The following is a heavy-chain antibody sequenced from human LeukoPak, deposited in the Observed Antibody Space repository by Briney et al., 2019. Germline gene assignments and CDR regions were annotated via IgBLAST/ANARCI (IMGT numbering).Heavy chain of an antibody. Sequence: PGGSLRLSCAASGFTFSTYAMSWVRQAPGKGLEWVSTISAGGGSTYYADSVKGRFTISRDNSKYTLYLQMNSLRAEDTAVYYCAKGDIGSGVSWGQGTLVTVSS. J-gene: IGHJ4*02. D-gene: IGHD2-8*01. V-gene: IGHV3-23*01. CDR2: ISAGGGST. CDR1: GFTFSTYA. CDR3: AKGDIGSGVS.